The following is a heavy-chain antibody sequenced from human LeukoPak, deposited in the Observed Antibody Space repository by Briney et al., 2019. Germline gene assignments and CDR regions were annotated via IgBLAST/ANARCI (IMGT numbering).Heavy chain of an antibody. J-gene: IGHJ4*02. CDR1: GGSFSGYY. Sequence: PSETLSLTCAVYGGSFSGYYWSWIRQPPGKGLEWIGEINHSGSTNYNPSLKSRVTISVDTSKNQFSLKLSSVTAADTAVYYCARAKSHCTNGVCYIYYFDYWGQGTLVTVSS. V-gene: IGHV4-34*01. CDR3: ARAKSHCTNGVCYIYYFDY. D-gene: IGHD2-8*01. CDR2: INHSGST.